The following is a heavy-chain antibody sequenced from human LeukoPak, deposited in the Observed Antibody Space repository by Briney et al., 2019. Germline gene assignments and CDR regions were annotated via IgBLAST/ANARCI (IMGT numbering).Heavy chain of an antibody. Sequence: SETLSLTCAVYGGSFSGYYWSWIRQPPGKGLEWIGEINHSGSTNYNPSLKSRVTISVDTSKNQFSLKLSSVTAADTAVYYCARGFIAEVGMKYWGRGPLVTVS. CDR2: INHSGST. D-gene: IGHD6-13*01. V-gene: IGHV4-34*01. CDR1: GGSFSGYY. J-gene: IGHJ4*02. CDR3: ARGFIAEVGMKY.